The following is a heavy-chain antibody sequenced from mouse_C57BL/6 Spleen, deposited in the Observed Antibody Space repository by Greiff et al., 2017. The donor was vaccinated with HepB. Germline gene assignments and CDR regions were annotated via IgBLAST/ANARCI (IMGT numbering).Heavy chain of an antibody. D-gene: IGHD2-2*01. CDR3: ARSDGYDWYFDV. V-gene: IGHV1-64*01. Sequence: QVQLQQPGAELVKPGASVKLSCKASGYTFTSYWMPWVKQRPGQGLEWIGMIHPNSGSTNYNEKFKSKATLTVDKSSSTAYMQLSSLTSEDSAVYYCARSDGYDWYFDVWGTGTTVTVSS. J-gene: IGHJ1*03. CDR2: IHPNSGST. CDR1: GYTFTSYW.